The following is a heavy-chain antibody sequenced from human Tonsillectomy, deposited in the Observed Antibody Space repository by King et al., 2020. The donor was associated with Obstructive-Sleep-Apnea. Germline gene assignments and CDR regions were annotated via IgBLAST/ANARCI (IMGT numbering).Heavy chain of an antibody. CDR3: ARGNPGSGWYDFDY. CDR1: GGSISSYY. J-gene: IGHJ4*02. D-gene: IGHD6-19*01. CDR2: IYYRGST. V-gene: IGHV4-59*08. Sequence: QLQESGPGLVKPSETLSLTCTVSGGSISSYYWSWIRQPPGKGLEWIGYIYYRGSTNYNPSLKSRVTISVDTSKNQFSLKLSSVTAADTAVYYCARGNPGSGWYDFDYWGQGTLVTVSS.